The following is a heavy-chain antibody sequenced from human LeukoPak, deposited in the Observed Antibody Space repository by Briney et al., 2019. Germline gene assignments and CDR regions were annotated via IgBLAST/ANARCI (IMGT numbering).Heavy chain of an antibody. D-gene: IGHD4-17*01. CDR3: ARATVTPLSDY. CDR1: GFTFSSYT. Sequence: GGSLRLSCSGSGFTFSSYTMNWVRQAPGKGLEWVSSISSGSSYIYYADSVKGRFTISRDIAKNSLYLQMNSLRAEDTAVYYCARATVTPLSDYWGQGTLVTVSS. J-gene: IGHJ4*02. V-gene: IGHV3-21*01. CDR2: ISSGSSYI.